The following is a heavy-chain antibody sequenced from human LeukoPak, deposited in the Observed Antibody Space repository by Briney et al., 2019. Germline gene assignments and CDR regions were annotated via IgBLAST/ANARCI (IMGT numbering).Heavy chain of an antibody. D-gene: IGHD3-10*01. CDR2: TYHRGST. V-gene: IGHV4-38-2*02. Sequence: SETLSLTCTVSGYSISSGYYWGWIRQPPGKGLEWIGSTYHRGSTYYNASLKSRVTISVDTSKNQFSLKLSSVTAADTAVYYCVRGFYYGAGRTHWFDPWGQGTLVTVSS. J-gene: IGHJ5*02. CDR1: GYSISSGYY. CDR3: VRGFYYGAGRTHWFDP.